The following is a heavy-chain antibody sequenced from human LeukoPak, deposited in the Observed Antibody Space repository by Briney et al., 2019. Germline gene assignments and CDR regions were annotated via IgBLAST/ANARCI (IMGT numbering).Heavy chain of an antibody. J-gene: IGHJ4*02. CDR2: ISYDGSNK. CDR3: VQELSDIFVVRTDS. CDR1: GFTFSSYA. V-gene: IGHV3-30-3*01. D-gene: IGHD3-9*01. Sequence: GGSLRLSCAASGFTFSSYAMHWVRQAPGKGLEWVAVISYDGSNKYYAESVKGRFTISIDNSKKTLYLQMNSLREDDTAAYYCVQELSDIFVVRTDSWGQGTLVTVSS.